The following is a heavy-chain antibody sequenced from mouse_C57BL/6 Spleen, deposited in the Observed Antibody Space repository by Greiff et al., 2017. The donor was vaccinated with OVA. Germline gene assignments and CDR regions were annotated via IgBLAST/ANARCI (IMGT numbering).Heavy chain of an antibody. CDR1: FSPFPDSY. V-gene: IGHV1-75*01. J-gene: IGHJ4*01. CDR3: ARGGTVVALPMDY. CDR2: IFPGSGST. D-gene: IGHD1-1*01. Sequence: SGPALVKPGASVTLSCTASFSPFPDSYLNWLPPIPFHVLSLIGWIFPGSGSTSYHEKFQGKATLTVDKSSSTAYMLLSSLTSEDSAVYFCARGGTVVALPMDYWGQGTSVTVSS.